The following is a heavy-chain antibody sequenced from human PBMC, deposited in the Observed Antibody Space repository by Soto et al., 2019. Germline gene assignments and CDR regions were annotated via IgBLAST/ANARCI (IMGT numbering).Heavy chain of an antibody. CDR1: GFTFSGYG. Sequence: PGGSLRLSCAASGFTFSGYGMHWARQAPGKGLEWVAVIWFDGSDKYYADSVKGRFTISRDNSKNTLYLQMDSLRPDDTAVYYCAKDRGYSSSWAYYYYGMDVWGQGTTVTVSS. J-gene: IGHJ6*02. CDR2: IWFDGSDK. V-gene: IGHV3-30*02. D-gene: IGHD6-13*01. CDR3: AKDRGYSSSWAYYYYGMDV.